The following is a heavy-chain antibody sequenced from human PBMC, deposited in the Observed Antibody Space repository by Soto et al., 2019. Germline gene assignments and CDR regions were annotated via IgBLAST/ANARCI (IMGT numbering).Heavy chain of an antibody. CDR3: ATFLHYYDSSGPDTFFDY. CDR1: GGTFSSYA. D-gene: IGHD3-22*01. Sequence: SVKVSCKASGGTFSSYAISWVRQAPGQGLEWMGGIIPIFGSTSYAQKFQGRVTMTRDTSTSTVYMELSSLRSEDTAVYYCATFLHYYDSSGPDTFFDYWGQGTLVTVSS. V-gene: IGHV1-69*05. CDR2: IIPIFGST. J-gene: IGHJ4*02.